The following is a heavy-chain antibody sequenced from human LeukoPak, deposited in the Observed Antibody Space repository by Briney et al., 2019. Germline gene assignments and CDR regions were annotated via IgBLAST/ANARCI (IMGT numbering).Heavy chain of an antibody. D-gene: IGHD1-26*01. V-gene: IGHV2-70*04. CDR1: GFSLSTSGMR. CDR2: VDWDDDK. Sequence: SGPALVNPTQTLTLTCTFSGFSLSTSGMRVSWIRQPPGKALEWLARVDWDDDKFYSTSLKTRLTISKDTSKNQVVLTMTNMDPVDTATYYCARGTSGSYLDYWGQGTLVTVSS. J-gene: IGHJ4*02. CDR3: ARGTSGSYLDY.